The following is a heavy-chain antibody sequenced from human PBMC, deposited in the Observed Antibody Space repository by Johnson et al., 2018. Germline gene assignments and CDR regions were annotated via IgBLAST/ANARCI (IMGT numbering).Heavy chain of an antibody. Sequence: VQLVESGGGLVQPGGSLRLSCVGSGFTFSRYWMTWVRQAPGKGLEWVANINLDGSEKYYVDSVKGRFTISRDNVKNSHYLQMNSLRAEDTAVYYCARASRFLEWLLYSYGMDVWGQGTTVTVSS. D-gene: IGHD3-3*01. CDR2: INLDGSEK. CDR1: GFTFSRYW. J-gene: IGHJ6*02. CDR3: ARASRFLEWLLYSYGMDV. V-gene: IGHV3-7*01.